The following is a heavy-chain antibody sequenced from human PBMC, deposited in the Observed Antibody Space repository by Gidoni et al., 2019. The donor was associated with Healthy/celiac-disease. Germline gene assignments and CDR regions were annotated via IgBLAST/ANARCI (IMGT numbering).Heavy chain of an antibody. J-gene: IGHJ3*02. CDR2: INPNSGGT. Sequence: QVQLVQSGAEVKKPGASVKVSCKATGDTITGYYMHWVRQAPGQGLEWMGWINPNSGGTNYAQKFQGRVTMTRDTSISTAYMELSRLRSDDTAVYYCARSCGGDCLDAFDIWGQGTMVTVSS. CDR3: ARSCGGDCLDAFDI. CDR1: GDTITGYY. D-gene: IGHD2-21*02. V-gene: IGHV1-2*02.